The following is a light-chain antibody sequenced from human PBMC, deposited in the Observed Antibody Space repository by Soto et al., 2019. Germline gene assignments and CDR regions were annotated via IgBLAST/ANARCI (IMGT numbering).Light chain of an antibody. Sequence: DIQMTQSPSTLSASVGDRVTITCRASQSVRSWLAWYQQKPGKAPKLLIYGASSLESGVPSRSSVSGSGTEFTLTISSLQDDDFATYYCQQYYSYPRTFGRGTKVEIK. CDR2: GAS. V-gene: IGKV1-5*03. CDR3: QQYYSYPRT. J-gene: IGKJ1*01. CDR1: QSVRSW.